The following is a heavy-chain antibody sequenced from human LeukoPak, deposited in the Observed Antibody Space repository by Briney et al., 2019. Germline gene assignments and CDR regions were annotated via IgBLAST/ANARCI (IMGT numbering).Heavy chain of an antibody. V-gene: IGHV1-18*01. Sequence: ASVKVSCTASGYTFTSYGISWVRQAPGQGLEWMGWISAYNGNTNYAQKLQCRVTMTTDTSTSTAYMELRSLRSDDTAVYYCARDLGYYYDSSGYYLGGIDYWGQGTLVTVSS. J-gene: IGHJ4*02. CDR3: ARDLGYYYDSSGYYLGGIDY. CDR2: ISAYNGNT. D-gene: IGHD3-22*01. CDR1: GYTFTSYG.